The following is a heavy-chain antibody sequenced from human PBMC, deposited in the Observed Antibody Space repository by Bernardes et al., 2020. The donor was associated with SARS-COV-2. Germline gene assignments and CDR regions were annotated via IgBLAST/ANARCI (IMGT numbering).Heavy chain of an antibody. CDR2: ISSSSSTI. CDR1: GFTFSSYS. D-gene: IGHD3-3*01. CDR3: ARGLGLRFLEWLLYFDY. J-gene: IGHJ4*02. V-gene: IGHV3-48*01. Sequence: GGSLRLSCATFGFTFSSYSMNWVRQAPGKGLEWISHISSSSSTIYYADSVKGRFTISRDNAKNSLYLQMDSLRAEDTAVYYCARGLGLRFLEWLLYFDYWGQGTLVTVSS.